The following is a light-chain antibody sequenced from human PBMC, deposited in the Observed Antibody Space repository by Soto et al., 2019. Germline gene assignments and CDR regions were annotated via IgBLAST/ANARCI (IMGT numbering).Light chain of an antibody. CDR1: SSDVGGFNY. CDR3: NSYPSSRTYV. CDR2: DVT. Sequence: QSALTQPASVSGSPGQSITISRTGTSSDVGGFNYVSWYQQHPGKAPKLMLYDVTNRPSGVSYRFSGSKSGNTASLTISGLQAEDEADYYCNSYPSSRTYVFGTGTKLTVL. J-gene: IGLJ1*01. V-gene: IGLV2-14*03.